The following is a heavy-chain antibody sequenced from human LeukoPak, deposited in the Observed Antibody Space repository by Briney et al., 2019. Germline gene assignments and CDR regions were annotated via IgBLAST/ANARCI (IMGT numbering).Heavy chain of an antibody. CDR3: ARAQWRRPDY. V-gene: IGHV3-7*02. Sequence: GGSLRLSCAASEFTFSGYWMSWFRQAPGKGLEWVATIKQDGSETDYVDSVKGRFTISRDNAKISLYLQMNSLRIEDTAVYYCARAQWRRPDYWGQGTLVTVSS. CDR1: EFTFSGYW. CDR2: IKQDGSET. J-gene: IGHJ4*02. D-gene: IGHD5-12*01.